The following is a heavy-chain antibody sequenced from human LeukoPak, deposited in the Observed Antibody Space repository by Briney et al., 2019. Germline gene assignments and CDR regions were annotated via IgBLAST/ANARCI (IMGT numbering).Heavy chain of an antibody. CDR2: IYTSGST. D-gene: IGHD4-17*01. Sequence: PSETLSLTCTVSGGSISSYYWSWIRQPPGKGLEWIGYIYTSGSTNYNPSLKRRVNISVDTTKTHFSLKLSSVTAADTAVYYCARPRIDYGDYDAFDIWGQGTMVTVSS. CDR1: GGSISSYY. CDR3: ARPRIDYGDYDAFDI. V-gene: IGHV4-4*09. J-gene: IGHJ3*02.